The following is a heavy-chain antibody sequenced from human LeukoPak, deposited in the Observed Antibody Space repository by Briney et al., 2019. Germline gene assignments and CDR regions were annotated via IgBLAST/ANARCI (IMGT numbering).Heavy chain of an antibody. D-gene: IGHD5-24*01. Sequence: GGSLRLSCAASGFTFSSYAMSWVRQAPGKGLEWVSVISGGGVSKYYADSVKGRFTISRDDSKNTLYLHMNSLRAEDTAVYYCAKDRRDAFLGDAFDIWGQGTMVTVSS. CDR3: AKDRRDAFLGDAFDI. CDR1: GFTFSSYA. V-gene: IGHV3-23*01. J-gene: IGHJ3*02. CDR2: ISGGGVSK.